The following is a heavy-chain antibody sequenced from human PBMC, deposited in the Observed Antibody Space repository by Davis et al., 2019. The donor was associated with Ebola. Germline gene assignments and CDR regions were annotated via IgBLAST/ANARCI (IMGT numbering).Heavy chain of an antibody. Sequence: MPSETLSLTCTVSGYSISSGYYWGWIRQPPGKGLEWIGSIYHSGSTYYNPSLKSRVTISVDTSKNQFSLKLSSVTAADTAVYYCAREGDTVMPNFDYWGQGTLVTVSS. J-gene: IGHJ4*02. V-gene: IGHV4-38-2*02. CDR2: IYHSGST. CDR1: GYSISSGYY. CDR3: AREGDTVMPNFDY. D-gene: IGHD5-18*01.